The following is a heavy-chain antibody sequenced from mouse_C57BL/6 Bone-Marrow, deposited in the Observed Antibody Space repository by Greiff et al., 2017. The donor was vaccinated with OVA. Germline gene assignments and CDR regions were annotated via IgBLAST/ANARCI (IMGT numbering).Heavy chain of an antibody. V-gene: IGHV1-82*01. D-gene: IGHD2-4*01. CDR3: ARGTTMITTWVY. CDR2: IYPGDGDT. J-gene: IGHJ2*01. CDR1: GYAFSSSW. Sequence: QLQQSGPELVKPGASVKISCKASGYAFSSSWMNWVKQRPGKGLEWIGRIYPGDGDTNYNGKFKGKATLTADKSSSTAYMQLSSLTSEDSAVYFCARGTTMITTWVYWGQGTTLTVSS.